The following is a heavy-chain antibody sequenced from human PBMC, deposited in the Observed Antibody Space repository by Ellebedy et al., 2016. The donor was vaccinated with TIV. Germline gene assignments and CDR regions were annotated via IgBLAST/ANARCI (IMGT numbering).Heavy chain of an antibody. CDR1: GDTFTTSY. CDR3: ARVRGYDMDV. CDR2: INPSGDST. J-gene: IGHJ6*02. Sequence: AASVKVSCKASGDTFTTSYMQWVRQAPGQGLEWMGIINPSGDSTSYAQKFQGRVTMTRDTSTSTVYMELNSLRSEDRAVYYCARVRGYDMDVWGQGTTVTVSS. V-gene: IGHV1-46*01.